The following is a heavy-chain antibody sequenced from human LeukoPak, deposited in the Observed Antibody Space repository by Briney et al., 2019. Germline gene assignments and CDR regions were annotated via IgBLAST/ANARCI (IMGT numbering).Heavy chain of an antibody. CDR1: AFTFSNYN. D-gene: IGHD6-19*01. CDR2: ITSSGSYI. CDR3: ARDYNTGSLQGFDY. Sequence: PGGSLRLSCAASAFTFSNYNMNWVRQAPGKGLEWVSSITSSGSYIYYADSVKGRFTISRDNAKNSLYLQMNSLRAEDTAMYYCARDYNTGSLQGFDYWGLGTLVTVSS. J-gene: IGHJ4*02. V-gene: IGHV3-21*01.